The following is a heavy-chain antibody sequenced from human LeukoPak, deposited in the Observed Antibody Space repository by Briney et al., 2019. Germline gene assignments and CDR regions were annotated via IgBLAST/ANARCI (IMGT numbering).Heavy chain of an antibody. CDR1: GGPIRTTSYY. D-gene: IGHD1-26*01. J-gene: IGHJ6*03. CDR3: ARTGGSFYFYYYMDV. Sequence: SETLSLTCTVSGGPIRTTSYYWGWIRQPPGKGLEWTGNIYYTGSTYYNPSLKSRVTISVDTSKKQFSLRLTSVTAADTALYYCARTGGSFYFYYYMDVWGKGTTVTVSS. V-gene: IGHV4-39*07. CDR2: IYYTGST.